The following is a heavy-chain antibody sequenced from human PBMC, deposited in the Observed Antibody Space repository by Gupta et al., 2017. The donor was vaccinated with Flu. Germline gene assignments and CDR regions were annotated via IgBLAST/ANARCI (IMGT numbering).Heavy chain of an antibody. J-gene: IGHJ6*02. CDR2: MNPNSGNT. CDR3: ARGARCDFWSGLCMDV. V-gene: IGHV1-8*01. Sequence: GASVKVSCKASGYTFTSYDINWVRQATGQGLEWMGWMNPNSGNTGYAQKFQGRVTMTRNTSISTAYMELSSLRSEDTAVYYCARGARCDFWSGLCMDVWGQGTTVTVSS. D-gene: IGHD3-3*01. CDR1: GYTFTSYD.